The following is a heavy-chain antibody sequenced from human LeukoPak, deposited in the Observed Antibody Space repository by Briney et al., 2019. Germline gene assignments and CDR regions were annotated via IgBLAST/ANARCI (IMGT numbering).Heavy chain of an antibody. CDR1: GGTFSSYA. CDR3: ARTNAYYDFWSGYYY. D-gene: IGHD3-3*01. V-gene: IGHV1-69*13. J-gene: IGHJ4*02. CDR2: IIPIFGTA. Sequence: SVKVSCKASGGTFSSYAISWVRQAPGQGLEWMGGIIPIFGTANYAQKLQGRVTITADESTSTAYMELSSLRSEDTAVYYCARTNAYYDFWSGYYYWGQGTLVTVSS.